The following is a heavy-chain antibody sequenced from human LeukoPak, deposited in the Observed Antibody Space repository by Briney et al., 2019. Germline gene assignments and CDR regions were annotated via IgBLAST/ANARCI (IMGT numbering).Heavy chain of an antibody. V-gene: IGHV3-30*02. CDR2: IRYDGSNK. CDR3: AKERFIVSVVPAATFDY. D-gene: IGHD2-2*01. J-gene: IGHJ4*02. CDR1: GFTFSSYG. Sequence: GGSLRLSCAASGFTFSSYGMHWVRQAPGKGLEWVAFIRYDGSNKYYADSVKGRFTISRNNSKNTLYLQMNSLRAEDTAVYYCAKERFIVSVVPAATFDYWGQGTLVTVSS.